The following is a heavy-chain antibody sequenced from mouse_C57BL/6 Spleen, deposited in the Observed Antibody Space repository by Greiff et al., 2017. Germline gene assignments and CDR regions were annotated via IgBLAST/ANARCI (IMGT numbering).Heavy chain of an antibody. Sequence: EVKLEESGGGLVKPGGSLKLSCAASGFTFSSYAMSWVRQTPEKRLEWVATISDGGSYTYYPDNVKGRFTISRDNAKNNLYLQMSHLKSEDTAMYYCARDQGWDWFAYWGQGTLVTVSA. CDR2: ISDGGSYT. D-gene: IGHD1-1*02. CDR3: ARDQGWDWFAY. J-gene: IGHJ3*01. V-gene: IGHV5-4*01. CDR1: GFTFSSYA.